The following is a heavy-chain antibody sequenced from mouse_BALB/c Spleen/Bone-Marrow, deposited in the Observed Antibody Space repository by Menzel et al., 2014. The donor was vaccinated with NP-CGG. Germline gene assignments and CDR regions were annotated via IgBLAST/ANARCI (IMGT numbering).Heavy chain of an antibody. D-gene: IGHD3-3*01. V-gene: IGHV3-2*02. J-gene: IGHJ3*01. Sequence: EVQGAESGPGLVKPSQSLSLTCTVTGYSITSDYAWNWIRQFPGNKLEWMGYISYSGITSYNPSLKSRISITRDTSKNQFFLQLNSVTTEDTATYYCARGRAAWFAYWGQGTLVTVSA. CDR2: ISYSGIT. CDR1: GYSITSDYA. CDR3: ARGRAAWFAY.